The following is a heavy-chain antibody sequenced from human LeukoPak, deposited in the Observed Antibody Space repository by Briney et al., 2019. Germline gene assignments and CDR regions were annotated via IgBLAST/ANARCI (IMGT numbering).Heavy chain of an antibody. CDR3: ARGFTMVRGVIITRFGYYYYGMDV. CDR1: GGSFSGYY. CDR2: INHSGGT. D-gene: IGHD3-10*01. J-gene: IGHJ6*04. Sequence: SETLSLTCAVYGGSFSGYYWSWIRQPPGKGLEWIGEINHSGGTNYNPSLKSRVTISVDTSKNQFSLKLSSVTAADTAVYYCARGFTMVRGVIITRFGYYYYGMDVWGKGTTVTVSS. V-gene: IGHV4-34*01.